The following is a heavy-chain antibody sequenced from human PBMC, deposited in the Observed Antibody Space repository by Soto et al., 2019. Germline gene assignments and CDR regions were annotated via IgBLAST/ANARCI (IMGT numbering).Heavy chain of an antibody. CDR1: GFTFSSYA. CDR3: AKVGNSGYYSYFDN. Sequence: QVQLVESGGGVVQPGRSLRLSCAASGFTFSSYAMHWVRQAPGKGLEWVAVISYDGSNKYYADSVKGRFTISRDNSKNTLYLQMNSLRAEDTAVFYCAKVGNSGYYSYFDNWGQGTLVTLSS. J-gene: IGHJ4*02. V-gene: IGHV3-30*18. CDR2: ISYDGSNK. D-gene: IGHD3-3*01.